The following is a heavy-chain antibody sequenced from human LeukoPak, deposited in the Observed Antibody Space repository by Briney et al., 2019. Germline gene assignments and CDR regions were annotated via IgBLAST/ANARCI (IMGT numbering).Heavy chain of an antibody. J-gene: IGHJ5*02. Sequence: PVKVSCKPSGYTFTRYYMHGGRHAPGQRLGWRGYSNPNSCGTNYAQQFELRVTMNRDTSISTAYMELSRLRSDDTGVYYCARDQGLDYDILPGYYHNWFGPWGQGTQVTGSS. D-gene: IGHD3-9*01. V-gene: IGHV1-2*02. CDR2: SNPNSCGT. CDR1: GYTFTRYY. CDR3: ARDQGLDYDILPGYYHNWFGP.